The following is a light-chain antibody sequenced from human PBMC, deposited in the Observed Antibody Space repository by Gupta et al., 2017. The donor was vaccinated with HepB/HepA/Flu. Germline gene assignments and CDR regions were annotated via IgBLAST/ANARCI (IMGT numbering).Light chain of an antibody. CDR3: SSYTSSTLPYV. V-gene: IGLV2-14*03. J-gene: IGLJ1*01. CDR1: SSDVGGYNY. Sequence: QSALTQPASVSGSPGQSITISCTGTSSDVGGYNYVSWYQQHPGKAPKLMIYDVSNRPSGVSNRFSGSKSGNTASLTISGLQAEEEADYYCSSYTSSTLPYVFGTGTKVTVL. CDR2: DVS.